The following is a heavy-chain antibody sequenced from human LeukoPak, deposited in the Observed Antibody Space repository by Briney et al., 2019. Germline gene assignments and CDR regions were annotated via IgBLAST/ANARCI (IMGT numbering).Heavy chain of an antibody. CDR3: AKRYGDSTGWFFDF. Sequence: HPGGSLRLSCEGSRYSFDSYAMTWVRQAPGKGLEWVSSINGGGDTTYYAESVKGRFTVSRDNSKNTLFLQMNSLRAEDTAVFYCAKRYGDSTGWFFDFWGQGSLVTVSS. V-gene: IGHV3-23*01. CDR1: RYSFDSYA. J-gene: IGHJ4*02. D-gene: IGHD6-13*01. CDR2: INGGGDTT.